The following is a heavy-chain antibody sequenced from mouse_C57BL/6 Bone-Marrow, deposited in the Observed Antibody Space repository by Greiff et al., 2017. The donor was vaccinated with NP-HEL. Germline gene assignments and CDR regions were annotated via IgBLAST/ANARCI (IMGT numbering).Heavy chain of an antibody. CDR1: GYTFTSYG. V-gene: IGHV1-81*01. Sequence: VKLMESGAELARPGASVKLSCKASGYTFTSYGISWVKQRTGQGLEWIGEIYPRSGNTYYNEKFKGKATLTADKSSSTAYMELRSLTSEESAVYFCARGAYYGSSYRFAYWGQGTLVTVSA. D-gene: IGHD1-1*01. CDR3: ARGAYYGSSYRFAY. CDR2: IYPRSGNT. J-gene: IGHJ3*01.